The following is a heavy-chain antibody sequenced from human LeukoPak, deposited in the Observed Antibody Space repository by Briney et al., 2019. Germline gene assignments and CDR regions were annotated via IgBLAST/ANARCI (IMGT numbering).Heavy chain of an antibody. V-gene: IGHV1-2*02. J-gene: IGHJ6*02. CDR1: GYTFTGYY. Sequence: GASVKVSCKASGYTFTGYYMHWVRQAPGQGLEWMGWINPNSGGTNYAQKFQGRVTMTRDTSISTAYMELSRLRSDDTAVYYCARGPPYYYYYGMDVWGQGTTVTVSS. CDR2: INPNSGGT. CDR3: ARGPPYYYYYGMDV.